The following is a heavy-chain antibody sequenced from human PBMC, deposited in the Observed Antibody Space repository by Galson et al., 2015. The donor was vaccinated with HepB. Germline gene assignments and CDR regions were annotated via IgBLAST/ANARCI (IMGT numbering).Heavy chain of an antibody. CDR3: AAYPDTAMAAYVDY. CDR2: FDPEDGET. D-gene: IGHD5-18*01. Sequence: SVKVSCKVSGYTLTELSMHWVRQAPGKGLEWMGGFDPEDGETIYAQKFQGRVTMTEDTSTDTAYMELSSLRSEDTAVYYCAAYPDTAMAAYVDYWGQGTLVTVSS. V-gene: IGHV1-24*01. J-gene: IGHJ4*02. CDR1: GYTLTELS.